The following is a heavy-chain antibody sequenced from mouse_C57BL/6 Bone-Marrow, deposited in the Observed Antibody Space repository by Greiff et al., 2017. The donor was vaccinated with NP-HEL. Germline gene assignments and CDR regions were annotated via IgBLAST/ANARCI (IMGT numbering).Heavy chain of an antibody. CDR2: ISGGGGNT. Sequence: EVQLVESGGGLVKPGGSLKLSCAASGFTFSSYTMSWVRQTPEKRLEWVATISGGGGNTYYPDSVKGRFTISRDNAKNTLYRQMSSLRSEDTALYYCARSLAWFAYWGQGTLVTVSA. CDR1: GFTFSSYT. J-gene: IGHJ3*01. CDR3: ARSLAWFAY. V-gene: IGHV5-9*01.